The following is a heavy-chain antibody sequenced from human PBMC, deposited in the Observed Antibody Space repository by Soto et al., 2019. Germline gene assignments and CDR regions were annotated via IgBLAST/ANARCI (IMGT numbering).Heavy chain of an antibody. V-gene: IGHV3-74*01. D-gene: IGHD1-26*01. CDR1: GFTFSSYW. J-gene: IGHJ5*02. CDR3: ARVATGSYNWFDP. CDR2: INRDGSTT. Sequence: EVQLVESGGGLVQPGGSLRLSCAASGFTFSSYWMHWVRQAPGKGLGWVSRINRDGSTTTYADSVKGRFTNSRDNAKNTLYLQMHSLRADDTAVYYCARVATGSYNWFDPWGQGTLVTVSS.